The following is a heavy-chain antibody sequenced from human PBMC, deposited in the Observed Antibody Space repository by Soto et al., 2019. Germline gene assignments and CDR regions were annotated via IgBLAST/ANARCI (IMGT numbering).Heavy chain of an antibody. CDR1: GGTFSSYA. CDR2: IIPIFGTA. V-gene: IGHV1-69*01. J-gene: IGHJ5*02. D-gene: IGHD6-13*01. Sequence: QVQLVQSGAEVKKPGSSVKVSCKASGGTFSSYAISWVRQAPGQGLEWMGGIIPIFGTANHAQKFQGRVTITADESTSTAYMELSSLRSEDTAVYYCARGVAAAGPLYNWFDPWGQGTLVTVSS. CDR3: ARGVAAAGPLYNWFDP.